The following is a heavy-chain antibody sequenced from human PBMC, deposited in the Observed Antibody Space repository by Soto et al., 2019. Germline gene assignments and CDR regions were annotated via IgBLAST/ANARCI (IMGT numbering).Heavy chain of an antibody. J-gene: IGHJ6*02. V-gene: IGHV1-69*06. Sequence: SXVKVSCNPSGVTFSGYTLTWVRQAPGQGLQWMGGIIPISGTANYAQKFQGRVRITADKFTSTVYMELSSLTSEDTAVYYCARDRGHCSSTTCYTNFYGMDVWGQGTTVTVSS. CDR1: GVTFSGYT. CDR3: ARDRGHCSSTTCYTNFYGMDV. D-gene: IGHD2-2*02. CDR2: IIPISGTA.